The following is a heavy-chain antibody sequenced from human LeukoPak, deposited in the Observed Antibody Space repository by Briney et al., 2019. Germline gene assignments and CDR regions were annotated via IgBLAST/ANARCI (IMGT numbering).Heavy chain of an antibody. CDR1: GFTFSSYW. J-gene: IGHJ4*02. CDR2: IKQDGSEK. Sequence: PGGSLRLSCAASGFTFSSYWMSWVRQAPGKGLEWVANIKQDGSEKYYVDSVKGRFTISRDNAKNSLYLQMNSLRAEDTAVYYCARVGFLYSNPVGFDYWGQGTLVTVSS. D-gene: IGHD4-11*01. V-gene: IGHV3-7*01. CDR3: ARVGFLYSNPVGFDY.